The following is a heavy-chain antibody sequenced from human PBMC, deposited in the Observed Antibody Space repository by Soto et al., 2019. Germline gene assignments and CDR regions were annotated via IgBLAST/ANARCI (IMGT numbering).Heavy chain of an antibody. V-gene: IGHV4-39*01. CDR3: ARRTGDLFDY. J-gene: IGHJ4*02. CDR2: IYYSGST. D-gene: IGHD7-27*01. Sequence: SETLSLTCTVSGGSISSSSYYWGWIRQPPGKGLEWIGSIYYSGSTYYNPSLKSRVTISVDTSKNQFSLKLSSVTAADTAVYYCARRTGDLFDYWGQGTLVTVSS. CDR1: GGSISSSSYY.